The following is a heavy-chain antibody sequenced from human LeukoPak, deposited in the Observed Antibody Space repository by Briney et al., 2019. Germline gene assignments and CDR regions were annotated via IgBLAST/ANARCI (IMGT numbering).Heavy chain of an antibody. CDR1: GFSFSNEW. Sequence: GGSLRLSCAASGFSFSNEWMRWVRQAPGKGLEWVSAISGSGGSTYYADSVKGRFTISRDNSKNTLYLQMNSLRAEDTAVYYCAKGQGVAASYYYMDVWGKGTTVTVSS. D-gene: IGHD2-15*01. V-gene: IGHV3-23*01. J-gene: IGHJ6*03. CDR2: ISGSGGST. CDR3: AKGQGVAASYYYMDV.